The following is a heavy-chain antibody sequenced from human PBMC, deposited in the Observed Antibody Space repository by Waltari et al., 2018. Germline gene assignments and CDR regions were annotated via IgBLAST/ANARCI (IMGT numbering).Heavy chain of an antibody. D-gene: IGHD4-17*01. Sequence: EVQLVQSGAEVKKHGESLKISCTGSGYSFTSYWIRWVRQMPGKGLEWMGIIYPGDSDTRYSPSFQGQVTISADKSISTAYLQWSSLKASDTAMYYCARLTMTTVTTNWFDPWGQGTLVTVSS. CDR1: GYSFTSYW. CDR3: ARLTMTTVTTNWFDP. CDR2: IYPGDSDT. V-gene: IGHV5-51*01. J-gene: IGHJ5*02.